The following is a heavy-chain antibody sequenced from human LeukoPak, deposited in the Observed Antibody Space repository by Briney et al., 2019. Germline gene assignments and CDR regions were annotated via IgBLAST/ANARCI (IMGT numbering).Heavy chain of an antibody. V-gene: IGHV4-61*01. D-gene: IGHD6-19*01. Sequence: SETLSLTCTVSGGSIRSSYYYWGWIRQPPGKGLEWIGYIYASGNTNYNPSLKSRVTISVDTSRNQFSLKLSSVTAADTAVYYCARDPPVAGTSWGQGTLVTVSS. J-gene: IGHJ4*02. CDR3: ARDPPVAGTS. CDR2: IYASGNT. CDR1: GGSIRSSYYY.